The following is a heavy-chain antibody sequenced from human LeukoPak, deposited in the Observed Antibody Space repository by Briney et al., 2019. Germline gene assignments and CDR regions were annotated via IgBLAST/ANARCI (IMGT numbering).Heavy chain of an antibody. Sequence: GGSLRLSCTASGFTFSSYGMHWVRQAPGKGLEWVAVISYDGINKFYVDSVKGRFTISRDISKNTLYLQMNSLRAEDTAVYYCAKSRVAIYGGNSLHNWGQGTLVTVSS. CDR2: ISYDGINK. V-gene: IGHV3-30*18. J-gene: IGHJ4*02. CDR3: AKSRVAIYGGNSLHN. D-gene: IGHD4-23*01. CDR1: GFTFSSYG.